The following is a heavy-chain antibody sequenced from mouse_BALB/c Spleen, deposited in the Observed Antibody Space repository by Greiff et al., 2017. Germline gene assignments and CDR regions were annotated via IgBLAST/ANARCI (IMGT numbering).Heavy chain of an antibody. CDR3: ANRYPYAMDY. CDR1: GYTFTSYW. Sequence: QVQLQQPGAELVKPGASVKLSCKASGYTFTSYWMHWVKQRPGQGLEWIGEIDPSDSYTNYNQKFKGKATLTVDKSSSTAYMQLSSLTSEDSAVYYCANRYPYAMDYWGQGTSVTVSS. CDR2: IDPSDSYT. D-gene: IGHD2-14*01. V-gene: IGHV1-69*02. J-gene: IGHJ4*01.